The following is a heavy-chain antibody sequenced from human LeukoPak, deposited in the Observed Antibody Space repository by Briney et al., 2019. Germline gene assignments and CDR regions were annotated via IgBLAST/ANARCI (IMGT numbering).Heavy chain of an antibody. V-gene: IGHV3-7*04. CDR3: AREPDSGGLHDGYDI. Sequence: PGGSLRLSCAATGFTFSRYWMNWVRHAPGQGLEWVSSINPDRGQKYYVDSVRGRITISRDNAKNPLYLQMNSLRADDTAVYYCAREPDSGGLHDGYDIWGQGTMVTVSS. CDR2: INPDRGQK. J-gene: IGHJ3*02. CDR1: GFTFSRYW. D-gene: IGHD2-15*01.